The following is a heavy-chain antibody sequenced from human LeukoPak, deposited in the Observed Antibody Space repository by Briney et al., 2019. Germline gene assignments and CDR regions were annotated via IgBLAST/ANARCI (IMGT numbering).Heavy chain of an antibody. D-gene: IGHD1-26*01. CDR2: IYDTGKT. J-gene: IGHJ4*02. CDR1: GDSISSYY. CDR3: ARESAPIEGAFDY. V-gene: IGHV4-59*01. Sequence: SETLSLTCTVSGDSISSYYWSWIRQPPGKGLEWIGNIYDTGKTNYNPSLKSRVTISVETSKNQFSLKLSSVTAADTAVYYCARESAPIEGAFDYWGQGTLVTVSS.